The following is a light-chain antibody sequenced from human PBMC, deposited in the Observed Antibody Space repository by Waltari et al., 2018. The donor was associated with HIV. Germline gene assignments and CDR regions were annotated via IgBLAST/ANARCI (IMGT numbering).Light chain of an antibody. V-gene: IGLV1-47*01. CDR3: VGWDSSLSAYV. J-gene: IGLJ1*01. Sequence: QSFLTQPPSASGTPGQTVTISCSGSSSNIENDNVYWYQQRPGMTPKLLIYKNFLRPSGGPDRFAASKSGTSASLTISWLRSADEADYYCVGWDSSLSAYVFGAGTKVAVL. CDR1: SSNIENDN. CDR2: KNF.